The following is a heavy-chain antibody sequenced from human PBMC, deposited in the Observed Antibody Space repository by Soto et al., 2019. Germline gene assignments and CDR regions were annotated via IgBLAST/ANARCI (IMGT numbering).Heavy chain of an antibody. CDR3: ARRFCAGSHCSSFPVHRHYSGVDV. J-gene: IGHJ6*01. CDR1: VGTFSSYA. CDR2: IIPFFGTT. Sequence: QVQLVQSGAEVKKPGSSVKVSCKTSVGTFSSYAINWVRQAPGQGLEWMGGIIPFFGTTNSAQKFQGRVTFTADKSTNSACMELSSLRSEDTAVYYCARRFCAGSHCSSFPVHRHYSGVDVWGQGTTVIVSS. V-gene: IGHV1-69*06. D-gene: IGHD2-8*02.